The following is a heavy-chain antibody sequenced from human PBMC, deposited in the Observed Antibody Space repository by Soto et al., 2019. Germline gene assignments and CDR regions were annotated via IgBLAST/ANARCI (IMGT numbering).Heavy chain of an antibody. CDR1: GFTFSSYA. J-gene: IGHJ4*02. CDR3: AKNYFFDS. Sequence: EVQLLESGGGLVQPGESLRLSCAASGFTFSSYAMSWARQAPGKGLEWVSSIGVSSDAYYAESVKGRFTISRDNSRNTLYLQMNSLRAEDTALYYCAKNYFFDSWGQGTLVTVSS. V-gene: IGHV3-23*01. CDR2: IGVSSDA.